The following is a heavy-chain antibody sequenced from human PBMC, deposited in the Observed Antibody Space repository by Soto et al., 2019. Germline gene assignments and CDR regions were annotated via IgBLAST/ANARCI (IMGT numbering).Heavy chain of an antibody. V-gene: IGHV3-23*01. J-gene: IGHJ4*02. CDR2: VSSGGGT. D-gene: IGHD2-15*01. Sequence: EVELLESGGGLVQPEGSLRLSCAASGFTFSTYAMAGFAQAPGKGLEWVSVVSSGGGTHYPDSVKGRFTVSRDNSKNTLSLQMNSLRADDTAVYYCAKRRGAGGHFDYWGQGALVTVSS. CDR1: GFTFSTYA. CDR3: AKRRGAGGHFDY.